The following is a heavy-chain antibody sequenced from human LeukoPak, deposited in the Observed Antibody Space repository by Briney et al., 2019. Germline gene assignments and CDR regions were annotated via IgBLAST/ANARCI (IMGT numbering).Heavy chain of an antibody. D-gene: IGHD3-10*01. J-gene: IGHJ5*02. CDR1: GGSFSGYY. CDR2: INHSGST. CDR3: ARGGYYGSGNDFRFDP. Sequence: SETLSLTCAVYGGSFSGYYWSWIRQPPGKGLEWIGEINHSGSTNCKPSLKSRVTISVDTSKNQFSLKLSSVTAADTAVYYCARGGYYGSGNDFRFDPWGQGTLVTVSS. V-gene: IGHV4-34*01.